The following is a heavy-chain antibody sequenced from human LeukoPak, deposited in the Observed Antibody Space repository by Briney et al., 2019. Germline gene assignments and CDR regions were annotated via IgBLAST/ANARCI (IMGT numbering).Heavy chain of an antibody. J-gene: IGHJ5*01. D-gene: IGHD1-26*01. CDR1: GFTFSNFG. Sequence: PGGSLRLSCAASGFTFSNFGITWVRQAPGKGLEWVSTIVGRDGDTYYTDAVKGRFTISREISKNTVYLQMNSLRGDDTAVYYCAKYGSVLPPGSHIPHWFDFWGEGALVTVTS. CDR3: AKYGSVLPPGSHIPHWFDF. CDR2: IVGRDGDT. V-gene: IGHV3-23*01.